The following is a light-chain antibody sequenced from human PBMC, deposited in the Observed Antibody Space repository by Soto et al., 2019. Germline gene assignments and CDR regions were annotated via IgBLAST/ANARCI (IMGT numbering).Light chain of an antibody. Sequence: EIVMTQSPATLSVSPGERATLSCRASQSVSSNLAWYQQKPGQAPRLLIYGASTRATGIPARFSGSGSGTEFTLTISSLQSEDFAAYYCQQYNNWPLFGGGTKVDIK. V-gene: IGKV3-15*01. CDR2: GAS. J-gene: IGKJ4*01. CDR3: QQYNNWPL. CDR1: QSVSSN.